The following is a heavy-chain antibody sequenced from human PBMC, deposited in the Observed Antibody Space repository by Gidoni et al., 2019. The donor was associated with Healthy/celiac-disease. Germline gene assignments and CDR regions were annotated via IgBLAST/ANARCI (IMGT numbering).Heavy chain of an antibody. CDR2: ISWNSGSI. J-gene: IGHJ3*02. V-gene: IGHV3-9*01. CDR3: AKDTWRGLRYFDLTGAFDI. Sequence: EVQLVESGGGLVQPGRSLILSCAASGFTFDDYAMHWVRQAPGKGLEWVSGISWNSGSIGYADSVKGRFTISRDNAKNSLYLQMNSLRAEDTALYYCAKDTWRGLRYFDLTGAFDIWGQGTMVTVSS. CDR1: GFTFDDYA. D-gene: IGHD3-9*01.